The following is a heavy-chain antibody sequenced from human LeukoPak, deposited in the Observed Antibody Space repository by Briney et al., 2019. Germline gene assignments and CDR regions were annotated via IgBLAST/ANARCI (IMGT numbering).Heavy chain of an antibody. V-gene: IGHV3-66*01. CDR2: IYSGGST. J-gene: IGHJ4*02. Sequence: GGSLRLSFAASGFTFSSYSMNWVRQAPGKGLEWVSFIYSGGSTYYADFVKGRFTISRDSSKNTLYLQMHSLRAEDTGMYYCARGGGASGRDYWGQGTQVTVSS. D-gene: IGHD6-13*01. CDR1: GFTFSSYS. CDR3: ARGGGASGRDY.